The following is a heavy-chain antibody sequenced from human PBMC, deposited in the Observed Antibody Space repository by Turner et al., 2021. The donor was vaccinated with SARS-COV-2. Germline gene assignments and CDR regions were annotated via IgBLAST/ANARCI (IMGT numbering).Heavy chain of an antibody. CDR3: ARESRFNWLDS. Sequence: QVQLQESGPGLVKPSETLSLTCTVSGGSISSYYWSWIRQPPGKGLEWIGYIYYRGSTNYNPSLKSRLTMSVDTSKNQFSLTLSSVTAADTAIYYCARESRFNWLDSWGQGTLVTVSS. CDR1: GGSISSYY. CDR2: IYYRGST. V-gene: IGHV4-59*01. J-gene: IGHJ5*01. D-gene: IGHD3-3*01.